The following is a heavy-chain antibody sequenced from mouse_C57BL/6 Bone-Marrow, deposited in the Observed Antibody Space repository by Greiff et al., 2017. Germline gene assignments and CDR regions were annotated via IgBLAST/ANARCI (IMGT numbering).Heavy chain of an antibody. Sequence: QVHVKQSGAELARPGASVKLSCKASGYTFTSYGISWVKQRTGQGLEWIGEIYPRSGNTYYNEKFKGKATLTADKSSSKAYMELRSLTSEDSAVYFCASLLGRRSYGGQGTTLTVSS. V-gene: IGHV1-81*01. CDR2: IYPRSGNT. D-gene: IGHD4-1*01. CDR3: ASLLGRRSY. J-gene: IGHJ2*01. CDR1: GYTFTSYG.